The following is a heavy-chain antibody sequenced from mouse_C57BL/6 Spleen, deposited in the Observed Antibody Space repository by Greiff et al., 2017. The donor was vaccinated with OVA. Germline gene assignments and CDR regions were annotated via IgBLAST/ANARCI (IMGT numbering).Heavy chain of an antibody. CDR2: IRSKSNNYAA. V-gene: IGHV10-1*01. CDR3: VSYMVTTGFAY. J-gene: IGHJ3*01. Sequence: EVQGVESGGGLVQPKGSLKLSCAASGFSFNTYAMNWVRQAPGKGLEWVARIRSKSNNYAAYYADSVKDRFTISRDDSESMLYLQMNNLKTEDTAMYYCVSYMVTTGFAYWGQGTLVTVSA. D-gene: IGHD2-2*01. CDR1: GFSFNTYA.